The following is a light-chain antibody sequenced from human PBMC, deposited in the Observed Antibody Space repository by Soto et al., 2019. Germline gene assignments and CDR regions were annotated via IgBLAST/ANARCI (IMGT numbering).Light chain of an antibody. CDR1: SSNIGAGYD. CDR2: GIS. V-gene: IGLV1-40*01. Sequence: QSVLTQPPSVSGSPGQRVTISCTGSSSNIGAGYDVHWYQQHPGTAPKLLIYGISNRPSGVPDRFSGSKSGTSASLAITGLQAEDEADYYCQSYDSSLSGYYVFGTGTKLTVL. CDR3: QSYDSSLSGYYV. J-gene: IGLJ1*01.